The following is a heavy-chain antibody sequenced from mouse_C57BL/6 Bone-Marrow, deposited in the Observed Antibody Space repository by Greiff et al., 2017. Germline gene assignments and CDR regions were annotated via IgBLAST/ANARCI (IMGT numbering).Heavy chain of an antibody. V-gene: IGHV1-18*01. CDR3: ARSRRYGNTAWFAY. CDR1: GYTFTDYN. D-gene: IGHD2-1*01. CDR2: INPNNGGT. Sequence: EVQLQQSGPELVKPGASVKIPCKASGYTFTDYNMDWVKQSHGKSLEWIGDINPNNGGTIYNQKFKGKATLTVDKSSSTAYMELRSLTSEDTAVYYCARSRRYGNTAWFAYWGQGTLVTVSA. J-gene: IGHJ3*01.